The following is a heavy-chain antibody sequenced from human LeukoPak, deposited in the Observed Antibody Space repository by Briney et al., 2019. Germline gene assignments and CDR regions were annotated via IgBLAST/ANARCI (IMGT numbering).Heavy chain of an antibody. V-gene: IGHV4-39*07. CDR1: SSYW. CDR3: ARDLGVVPAWGWFDP. Sequence: SSYWMSWVRQPPGKGLEWIGTMYYSGNTYYNPSLKSRVTISGDTSKNQFSLNLSSVTAADTAVYYCARDLGVVPAWGWFDPWGQGTLVTVSS. D-gene: IGHD2-2*01. J-gene: IGHJ5*02. CDR2: MYYSGNT.